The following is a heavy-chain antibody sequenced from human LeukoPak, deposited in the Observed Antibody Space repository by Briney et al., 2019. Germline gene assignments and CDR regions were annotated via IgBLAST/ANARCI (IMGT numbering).Heavy chain of an antibody. CDR2: ISHIGRT. D-gene: IGHD4-17*01. V-gene: IGHV4-59*11. J-gene: IGHJ3*02. Sequence: KTSETLSLTCAVSGDSFSSHYWTWIRQSPGTGLEWIGYISHIGRTNYNPSLKSRVTISIDTSKNQFSLKLRSVTAADTAVYYCARDLVTVTKGFDIWCQGTMVSVSS. CDR3: ARDLVTVTKGFDI. CDR1: GDSFSSHY.